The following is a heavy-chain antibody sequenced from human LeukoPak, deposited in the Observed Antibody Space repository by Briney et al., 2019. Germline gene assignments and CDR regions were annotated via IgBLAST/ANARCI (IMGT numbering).Heavy chain of an antibody. V-gene: IGHV7-4-1*02. CDR1: GYIFSIYA. CDR3: ARDYTVALGTTTYFQH. Sequence: ASVKVSCKASGYIFSIYAMIWVRQAPGQGLEFIGWINTNTGNPTYAQGFTGRSVFSLDTSVSTAYLQISSLKAEDTAVYYCARDYTVALGTTTYFQHWGQGTLVTVSS. D-gene: IGHD1-7*01. CDR2: INTNTGNP. J-gene: IGHJ1*01.